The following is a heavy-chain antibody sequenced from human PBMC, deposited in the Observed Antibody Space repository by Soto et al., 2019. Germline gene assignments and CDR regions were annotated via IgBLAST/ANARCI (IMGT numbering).Heavy chain of an antibody. CDR1: GYTFTSYG. D-gene: IGHD3-22*01. CDR2: ISAHNGNT. V-gene: IGHV1-18*01. Sequence: GASVKVSCKASGYTFTSYGISWVRQAPGQGLERMGWISAHNGNTKYAQKIQGRVTMTTDTSTSTAYMELRSLRSDDTAVYYCARDEDDSSGYYYVGFDYWGQGTLVTVSS. J-gene: IGHJ4*02. CDR3: ARDEDDSSGYYYVGFDY.